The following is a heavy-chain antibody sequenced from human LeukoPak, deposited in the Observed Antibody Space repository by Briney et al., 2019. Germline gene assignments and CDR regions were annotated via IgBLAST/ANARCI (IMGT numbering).Heavy chain of an antibody. CDR2: IYTSGST. CDR1: GGSISSGSYY. D-gene: IGHD5-12*01. V-gene: IGHV4-61*02. CDR3: AREPLGGSHYFDY. Sequence: SQTLSLTCTVSGGSISSGSYYWSWIRQPAGKGLEWIGRIYTSGSTNYNPSLKSRVTISVDTSKNQFSLKLSSVTAADTAVYYCAREPLGGSHYFDYWGQGTLVTVSS. J-gene: IGHJ4*02.